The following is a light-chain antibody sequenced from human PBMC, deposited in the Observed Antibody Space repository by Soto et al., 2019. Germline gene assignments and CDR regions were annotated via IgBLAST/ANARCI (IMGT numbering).Light chain of an antibody. CDR1: QSVSSN. J-gene: IGKJ1*01. CDR2: GAS. V-gene: IGKV3-15*01. CDR3: QQYNNWHQT. Sequence: EIVMTQSPAALSVSPGERATLSCRASQSVSSNLAWYQQKPGQAPRLLIYGASTRATGIPARFSGSGSGKELTLATSNLHSEDFAVYYCQQYNNWHQTFGKGTEV.